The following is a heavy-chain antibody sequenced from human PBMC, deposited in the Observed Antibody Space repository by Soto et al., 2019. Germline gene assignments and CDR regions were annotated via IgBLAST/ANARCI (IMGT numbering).Heavy chain of an antibody. CDR3: ARHLPYCGGDCYSLDY. D-gene: IGHD2-21*02. Sequence: SETLSLTCTVSGGSISSSSYYWGWIRQPPGKGLEWIGSIYYSGSTYYNPSLKSRVTISVDTSKNQFSLNLSSVTAADTAVYYCARHLPYCGGDCYSLDYWGQGTLVTVSS. J-gene: IGHJ4*02. CDR1: GGSISSSSYY. V-gene: IGHV4-39*01. CDR2: IYYSGST.